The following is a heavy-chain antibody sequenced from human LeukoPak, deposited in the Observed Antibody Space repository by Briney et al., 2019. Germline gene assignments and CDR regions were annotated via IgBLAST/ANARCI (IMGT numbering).Heavy chain of an antibody. D-gene: IGHD6-13*01. CDR3: AKEEHYSSSWTGGDWFDP. CDR2: ISGYGGST. Sequence: GGPLRVSCAPSGFTFSSYAMSWLGQSPGKGLEGVSSISGYGGSTYYADSVKGRFAISRDNSKNTLYLQMNSLRAEDTAVYYCAKEEHYSSSWTGGDWFDPWGQGTLVTVSS. CDR1: GFTFSSYA. J-gene: IGHJ5*02. V-gene: IGHV3-23*01.